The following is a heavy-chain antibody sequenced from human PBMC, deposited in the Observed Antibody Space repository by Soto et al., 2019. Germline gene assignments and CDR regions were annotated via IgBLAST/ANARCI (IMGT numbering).Heavy chain of an antibody. V-gene: IGHV1-3*05. CDR3: ARDRTLVYDILTGYSTRSTFDY. Sequence: QVQLVQSGAEEKKPGASVKVSCKASGYTFTSYAMHWVRQAPGQRLEWMGWINAGNGNTKYSQKFQGRVTITRDTSASTAYMELSSLRSEDTAVYYCARDRTLVYDILTGYSTRSTFDYWGQGTLVTVSS. J-gene: IGHJ4*02. CDR2: INAGNGNT. CDR1: GYTFTSYA. D-gene: IGHD3-9*01.